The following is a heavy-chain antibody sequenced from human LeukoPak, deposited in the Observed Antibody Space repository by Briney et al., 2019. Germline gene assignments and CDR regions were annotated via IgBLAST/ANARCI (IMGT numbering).Heavy chain of an antibody. CDR1: GFTFSNFA. J-gene: IGHJ4*02. CDR2: ISSSSTTI. D-gene: IGHD3-10*01. V-gene: IGHV3-48*04. CDR3: ARALLPANSYYFSD. Sequence: GSLRLSCAASGFTFSNFAVSWIRQAPGKGLEWVSYISSSSTTIYYAASVKGRFTISRDNAKNSLYLQMNSLRAEDTAVYYCARALLPANSYYFSDWGQGTLVTVSS.